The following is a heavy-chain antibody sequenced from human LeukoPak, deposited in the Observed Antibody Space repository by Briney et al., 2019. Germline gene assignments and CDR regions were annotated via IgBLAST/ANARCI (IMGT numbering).Heavy chain of an antibody. D-gene: IGHD2-15*01. J-gene: IGHJ4*02. CDR2: IYHSGST. Sequence: PSETLSLTCTVSGYSISSGYYWGWIRQPPGKGLEWIGSIYHSGSTYYNPSLKSRVTISVDTSKNQFSLKLSSVTAADTAVYYCARARSGPGGFFDYWGQGTLVTVSS. V-gene: IGHV4-38-2*02. CDR3: ARARSGPGGFFDY. CDR1: GYSISSGYY.